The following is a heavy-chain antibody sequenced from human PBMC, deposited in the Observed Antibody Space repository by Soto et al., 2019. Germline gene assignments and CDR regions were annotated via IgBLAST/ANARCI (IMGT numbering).Heavy chain of an antibody. CDR1: GFSLSTSGVG. J-gene: IGHJ4*02. Sequence: QITLKESGPTLVKPTQTLTLTCTFSGFSLSTSGVGVGWIRQPPGKALEWLALIYWDDDKRYSPSLKSRLTITKDTSKNQVVLTMTNMDPVDTAKYYCAHWYYYDSSGYYRYYFDYWGQGTLVTVSS. D-gene: IGHD3-22*01. CDR2: IYWDDDK. CDR3: AHWYYYDSSGYYRYYFDY. V-gene: IGHV2-5*02.